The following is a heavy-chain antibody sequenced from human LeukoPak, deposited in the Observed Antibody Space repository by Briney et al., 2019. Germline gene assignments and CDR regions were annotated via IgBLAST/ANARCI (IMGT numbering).Heavy chain of an antibody. Sequence: GGSLRLSCAASGFTFSSSWMHWVRQAPGKGLEYVSAISSNGGSTYYANSVKGRFTISRDNSKNTLYLQMGSLRAEDMAVYYCARGDQTTSGRYYMDVWGKGTTVTVSS. D-gene: IGHD2/OR15-2a*01. V-gene: IGHV3-64*01. CDR3: ARGDQTTSGRYYMDV. J-gene: IGHJ6*03. CDR2: ISSNGGST. CDR1: GFTFSSSW.